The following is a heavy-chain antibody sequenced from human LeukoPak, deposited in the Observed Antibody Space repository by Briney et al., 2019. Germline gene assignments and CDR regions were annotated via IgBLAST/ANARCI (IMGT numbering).Heavy chain of an antibody. V-gene: IGHV1-69*01. CDR3: ARAGGSFSYYDILTASPGVYFDY. CDR1: GGTFSSYA. D-gene: IGHD3-9*01. Sequence: SVKVSCKASGGTFSSYAISWVRQAPGQGLEWMGGIVPIFGTANYAQKFQGRVTITADESTRTAYMELSSLRSEDTAVYYCARAGGSFSYYDILTASPGVYFDYWGQGTLVTVSS. J-gene: IGHJ4*02. CDR2: IVPIFGTA.